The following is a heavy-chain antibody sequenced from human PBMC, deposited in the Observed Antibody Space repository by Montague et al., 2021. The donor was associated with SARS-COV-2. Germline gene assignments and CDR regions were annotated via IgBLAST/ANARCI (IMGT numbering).Heavy chain of an antibody. CDR3: ATDYGSGSYFDY. CDR2: IYYDGSP. CDR1: AGSISINY. Sequence: SETLSLTCTVSAGSISINYLSWIRQPPGKGLEWIGYIYYDGSPKTNPSLRGRVTISVDKSKNQCSLKLSSVTAADTAVYYCATDYGSGSYFDYWGQGSLVTVSS. J-gene: IGHJ4*02. D-gene: IGHD3-10*01. V-gene: IGHV4-59*01.